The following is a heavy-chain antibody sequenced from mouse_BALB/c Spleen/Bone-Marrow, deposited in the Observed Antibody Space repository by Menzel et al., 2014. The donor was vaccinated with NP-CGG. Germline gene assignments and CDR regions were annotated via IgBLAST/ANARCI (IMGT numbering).Heavy chain of an antibody. CDR3: ARNGNYGAWLAY. CDR1: GFNIKDTY. D-gene: IGHD2-1*01. Sequence: VQLQQPGAELVKPGASVKLSCTASGFNIKDTYMHWVKQRPEQGLEWIGRIDPANGNTKYDPKFQGKATITADTSSNTAYLQLSSLTSEDTAVYYCARNGNYGAWLAYWGQGTLVTVSA. CDR2: IDPANGNT. J-gene: IGHJ3*01. V-gene: IGHV14-3*02.